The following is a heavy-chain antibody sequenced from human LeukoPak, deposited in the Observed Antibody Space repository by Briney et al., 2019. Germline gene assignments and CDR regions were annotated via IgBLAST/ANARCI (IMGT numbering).Heavy chain of an antibody. Sequence: ASVKVSCKPSGYTFTSYYMPWVRQAPGQGLEWMGIINPSGGSTSYAQKFQGRVTMTRATSTSTVYMELSSLRSEDTAVYYCARSNNYYESSGYYAKTRRDFDYWGQGTLVTVSS. CDR2: INPSGGST. V-gene: IGHV1-46*01. CDR3: ARSNNYYESSGYYAKTRRDFDY. J-gene: IGHJ4*02. CDR1: GYTFTSYY. D-gene: IGHD3-22*01.